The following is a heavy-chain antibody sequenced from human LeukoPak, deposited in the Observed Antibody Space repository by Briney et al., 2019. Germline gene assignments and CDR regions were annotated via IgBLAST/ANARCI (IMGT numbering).Heavy chain of an antibody. D-gene: IGHD3-10*01. Sequence: GGSLRLSCAASGFTFSSYGMHWVRQAPGKGLEWVSVIYSGDSTYYADSVKGRFTISRDISKNTLYLQMNSLRAEDTAIYYCARGQPDYFGSGSLGYFDYWGQGTLVTVSS. CDR1: GFTFSSYG. J-gene: IGHJ4*02. CDR3: ARGQPDYFGSGSLGYFDY. V-gene: IGHV3-66*01. CDR2: IYSGDST.